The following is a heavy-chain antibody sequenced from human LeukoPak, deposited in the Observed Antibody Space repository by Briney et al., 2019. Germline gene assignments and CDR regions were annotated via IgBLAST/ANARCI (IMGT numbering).Heavy chain of an antibody. D-gene: IGHD3-22*01. CDR3: ARERGPYYYDSSGYYLDY. CDR1: GGSISSSSYY. Sequence: SETLSLTCTVSGGSISSSSYYWGWIRQHPGKGLEWIGYIYYSGSTYYNPSLKSRVTISVDTSKNQFSLKLSSVTAADTAVYYRARERGPYYYDSSGYYLDYWGQGTLVTVSS. J-gene: IGHJ4*02. CDR2: IYYSGST. V-gene: IGHV4-31*03.